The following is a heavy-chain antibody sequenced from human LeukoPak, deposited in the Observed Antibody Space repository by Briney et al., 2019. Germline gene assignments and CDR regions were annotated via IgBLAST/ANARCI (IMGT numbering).Heavy chain of an antibody. CDR1: GFTFSSYW. D-gene: IGHD3-10*02. J-gene: IGHJ5*02. CDR3: ASRAVPGGFDP. CDR2: INSDGSST. V-gene: IGHV3-74*01. Sequence: GGPLRLSCAASGFTFSSYWMHWVRQAPGKGLVWVSRINSDGSSTSYADSVKGRFTISRDNAKYTLYLQMNSLRAEDTAVYYCASRAVPGGFDPWGQGTLVTVSS.